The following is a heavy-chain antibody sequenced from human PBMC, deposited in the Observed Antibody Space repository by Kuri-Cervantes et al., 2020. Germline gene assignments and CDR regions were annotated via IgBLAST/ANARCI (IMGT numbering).Heavy chain of an antibody. Sequence: LSLTCAASGFTFSSYAMHWVRQAPGKGLEWVAVISYDGSNKYYADSVKGRFTISRDNSKNTLYLQMNSLRAEDTAVYYCARDVYDSSGLFDYWGQGTLVTVSS. CDR1: GFTFSSYA. J-gene: IGHJ4*02. V-gene: IGHV3-30-3*01. D-gene: IGHD3-22*01. CDR3: ARDVYDSSGLFDY. CDR2: ISYDGSNK.